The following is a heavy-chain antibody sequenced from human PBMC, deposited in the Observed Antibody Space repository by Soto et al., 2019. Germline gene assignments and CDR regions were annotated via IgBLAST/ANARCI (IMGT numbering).Heavy chain of an antibody. Sequence: GGPVKVSCKASGYTFTSYYMHWVRQAPGQGLEWMGIINPSGGSTSYAQKFQGRVTMTRDTSTSTVYMELSSLRSEDAAVYYCAILDPPFDPWGQGTLVTVSS. CDR3: AILDPPFDP. CDR1: GYTFTSYY. CDR2: INPSGGST. D-gene: IGHD3-9*01. J-gene: IGHJ5*02. V-gene: IGHV1-46*03.